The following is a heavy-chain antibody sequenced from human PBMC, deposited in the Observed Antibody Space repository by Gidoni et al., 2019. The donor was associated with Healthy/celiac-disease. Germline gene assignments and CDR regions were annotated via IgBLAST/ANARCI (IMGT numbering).Heavy chain of an antibody. D-gene: IGHD3-10*01. CDR2: SYYSGST. CDR1: GGPISSYY. CDR3: ARHVVRGVSWFDP. J-gene: IGHJ5*02. V-gene: IGHV4-59*08. Sequence: QVQLQESGPGLVKPSETLPLTCTGSGGPISSYYWSWIRQPPGKGLEGSGYSYYSGSTNYNPSLKSRVTSSVDTSTTQCSLKLSSVTAADTAVYSCARHVVRGVSWFDPWGQGPLVTVSS.